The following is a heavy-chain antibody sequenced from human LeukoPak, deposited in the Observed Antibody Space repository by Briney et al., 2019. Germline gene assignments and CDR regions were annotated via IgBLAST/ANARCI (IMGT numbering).Heavy chain of an antibody. CDR1: GFTFSSYG. J-gene: IGHJ4*02. Sequence: GGSLRLSCAASGFTFSSYGMHWVRQAPGKGLQWVAFIRYDGSNKYYADSVKGRFTISRDNSKNTLYLQMNSLRAEDTAVYYCAKSHTYYYYDSSGYPLHWGQGTLVTVSS. CDR3: AKSHTYYYYDSSGYPLH. D-gene: IGHD3-22*01. V-gene: IGHV3-30*02. CDR2: IRYDGSNK.